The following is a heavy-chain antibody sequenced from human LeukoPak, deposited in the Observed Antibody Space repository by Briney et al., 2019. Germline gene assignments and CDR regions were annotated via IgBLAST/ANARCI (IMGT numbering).Heavy chain of an antibody. D-gene: IGHD4-17*01. J-gene: IGHJ3*02. V-gene: IGHV4-39*07. CDR2: IYHSGST. CDR1: GGSISNGSYY. Sequence: PSETLSLTCTVSGGSISNGSYYWSWIRQPAGKGLEWIGSIYHSGSTYYNPSLKSRVTMSVDTSKNQFSLKLSSVTAADTAVYYCARDGRGVTTFFAPKDAFDIWGQGTMVTVSS. CDR3: ARDGRGVTTFFAPKDAFDI.